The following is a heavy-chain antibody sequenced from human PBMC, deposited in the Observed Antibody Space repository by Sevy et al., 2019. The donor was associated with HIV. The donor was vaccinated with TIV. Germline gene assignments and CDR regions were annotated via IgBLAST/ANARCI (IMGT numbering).Heavy chain of an antibody. CDR1: GFTFSSYA. D-gene: IGHD3-22*01. J-gene: IGHJ4*02. CDR2: ISGSGGST. V-gene: IGHV3-23*01. CDR3: AKDLMNYDSSGYYGYFDY. Sequence: GGSLRLSCAASGFTFSSYAMSWVRQAPGKGLEWVSAISGSGGSTYYADSVKGRFTISRDNSKNTLYLQMNRLRAEDTAVYYCAKDLMNYDSSGYYGYFDYWGQGTLVTVSS.